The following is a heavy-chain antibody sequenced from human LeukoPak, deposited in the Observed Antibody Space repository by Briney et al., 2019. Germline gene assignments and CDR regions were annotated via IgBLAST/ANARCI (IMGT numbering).Heavy chain of an antibody. J-gene: IGHJ4*02. Sequence: GGSLRLSCAASGFTFSSYAMSWVRQAPGKGLVWVSRINSDGSSTSNADSVKGRFTISRDNAKNTLYLQMNSLRAEDTAVYYCARDDYYDSRQPDYWGQGTLVTVSS. CDR3: ARDDYYDSRQPDY. CDR1: GFTFSSYA. CDR2: INSDGSST. D-gene: IGHD3-22*01. V-gene: IGHV3-74*01.